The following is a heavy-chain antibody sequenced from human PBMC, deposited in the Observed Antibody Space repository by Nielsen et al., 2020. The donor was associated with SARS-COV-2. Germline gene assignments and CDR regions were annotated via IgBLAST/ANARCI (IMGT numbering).Heavy chain of an antibody. V-gene: IGHV3-30*03. D-gene: IGHD5-12*01. J-gene: IGHJ4*02. Sequence: GGSLRLSCAASGFTFSSYGMHWVRQAPGKGLEWVAVISYDGSNKYYADSVKGRFTISRDNSKNTLYLQMNSLRAEDTAVYYCARGVAGIDYWGQGTLVTVSS. CDR3: ARGVAGIDY. CDR2: ISYDGSNK. CDR1: GFTFSSYG.